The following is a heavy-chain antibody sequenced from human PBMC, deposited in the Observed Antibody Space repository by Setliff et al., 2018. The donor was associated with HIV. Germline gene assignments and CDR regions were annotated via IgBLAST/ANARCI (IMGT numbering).Heavy chain of an antibody. CDR2: VFPDDSDT. Sequence: PGESLKISCKGSDESFSNYWIGWVRQMPGKGLEWMGMVFPDDSDTRYSPSFQGQVSMSADKSINTAYLQWSSLKASDTAVYYCARSMGFKATTRLDFWGPGTLVTVSS. D-gene: IGHD3-10*01. J-gene: IGHJ4*02. V-gene: IGHV5-51*01. CDR1: DESFSNYW. CDR3: ARSMGFKATTRLDF.